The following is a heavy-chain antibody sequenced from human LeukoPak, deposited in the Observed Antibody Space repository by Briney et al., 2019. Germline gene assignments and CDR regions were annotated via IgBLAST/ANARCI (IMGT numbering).Heavy chain of an antibody. CDR2: ISSSSSTI. V-gene: IGHV3-48*01. D-gene: IGHD3-3*01. Sequence: PSETLSLTCTVSGGSISSSSYYWGWVREAPGKGLEWVSYISSSSSTIYYADSVKGRFTISRDNAKNSLYLQMNSLGAEDTAVYYCARVHFYDFWSVPGYWGQGTLVTVSS. CDR3: ARVHFYDFWSVPGY. J-gene: IGHJ4*02. CDR1: GGSISSSSYY.